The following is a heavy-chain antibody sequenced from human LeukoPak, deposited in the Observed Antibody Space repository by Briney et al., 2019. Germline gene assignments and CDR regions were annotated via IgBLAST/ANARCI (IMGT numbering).Heavy chain of an antibody. CDR3: ARGRNCGGDCYSH. V-gene: IGHV1-69*10. CDR1: GGTFSSYA. D-gene: IGHD2-21*02. Sequence: SVKVSCKASGGTFSSYAISWVRQAPGQGLEWMGRIIPILGIANYAQKFQGRVTITADKSTSTAYMELSSLRSEDTAVYYCARGRNCGGDCYSHWGQGTLVTVSS. CDR2: IIPILGIA. J-gene: IGHJ4*02.